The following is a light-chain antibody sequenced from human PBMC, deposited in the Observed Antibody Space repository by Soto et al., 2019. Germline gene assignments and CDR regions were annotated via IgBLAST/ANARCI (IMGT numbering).Light chain of an antibody. J-gene: IGKJ2*01. CDR3: QQRASWPYT. CDR2: DAS. Sequence: EIVLTQSPDTLSLSPGEGATLSCRASHNVSVSLVWYRQRPGQSPRLLIHDASNRATGISARFSGSGSGTDFTLTIGSLEPEEQELYYCQQRASWPYTSGQGTKVDIK. V-gene: IGKV3-11*01. CDR1: HNVSVS.